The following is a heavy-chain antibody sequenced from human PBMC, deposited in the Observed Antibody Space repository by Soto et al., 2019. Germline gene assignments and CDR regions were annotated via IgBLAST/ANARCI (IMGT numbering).Heavy chain of an antibody. D-gene: IGHD2-21*02. CDR2: IYYNGIT. Sequence: ETLSLTCTVSGGSISGYYWSWIRQPPGKGLEWVGFIYYNGITNYNPSLKSRVSISLDRSKNQFSLKLRSVTAADTAVYYCARTLTAIDYWGQGTLVTVSS. CDR1: GGSISGYY. J-gene: IGHJ4*02. V-gene: IGHV4-59*01. CDR3: ARTLTAIDY.